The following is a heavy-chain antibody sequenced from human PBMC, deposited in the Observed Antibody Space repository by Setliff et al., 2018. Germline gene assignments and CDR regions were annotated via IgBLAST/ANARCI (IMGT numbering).Heavy chain of an antibody. CDR1: GFTFSSYA. CDR2: ISGSGGNT. D-gene: IGHD3-10*01. J-gene: IGHJ4*02. V-gene: IGHV3-23*01. CDR3: AKDDQIRGHNLDY. Sequence: GGSLRLSCAASGFTFSSYAMSWVRQAPGKGLEWVSAISGSGGNTYYADSVKGRFTISRDNSNNTLYLQMNSLRADDTATYYCAKDDQIRGHNLDYWGQGTLVTISS.